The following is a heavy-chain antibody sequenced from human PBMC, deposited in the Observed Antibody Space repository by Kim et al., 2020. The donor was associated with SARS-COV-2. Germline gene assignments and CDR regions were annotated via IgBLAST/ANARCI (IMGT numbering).Heavy chain of an antibody. CDR3: ARPASIGNYYY. V-gene: IGHV4-30-2*03. Sequence: NAYYNPSLKSRVNISVDTSKNQFSLNLGSVTAADTALYYGARPASIGNYYYWGQGTLVTVSS. D-gene: IGHD3-3*02. J-gene: IGHJ4*02.